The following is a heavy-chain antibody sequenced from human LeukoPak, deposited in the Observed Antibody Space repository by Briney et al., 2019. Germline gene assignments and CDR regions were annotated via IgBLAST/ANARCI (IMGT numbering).Heavy chain of an antibody. Sequence: GGSLRLSCAASGFTFSSYSMNWVHQAPGKGLEWVSYISSSSSTIYYADSVKGRFTISRDNAKNSLYLQMNSLRAEDTAVYYCARGGGRRVVVTATPHWFDPWGQGTLVTVSS. D-gene: IGHD2-21*02. CDR2: ISSSSSTI. CDR1: GFTFSSYS. V-gene: IGHV3-48*04. J-gene: IGHJ5*02. CDR3: ARGGGRRVVVTATPHWFDP.